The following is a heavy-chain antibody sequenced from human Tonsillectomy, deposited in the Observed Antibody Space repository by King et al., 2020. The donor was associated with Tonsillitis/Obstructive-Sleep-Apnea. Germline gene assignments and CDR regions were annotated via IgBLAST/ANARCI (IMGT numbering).Heavy chain of an antibody. V-gene: IGHV7-4-1*02. CDR2: INTNTGNP. CDR3: ARAQNFDSSGLRHYYMDV. CDR1: GHTFSSSV. D-gene: IGHD3-22*01. Sequence: QLVQSGSELKKPGASVKVSCKARGHTFSSSVMNWVRQAPGQGLEWMGWINTNTGNPTYAQAFTGRFVFSLDSSVSTAYLQISSLKAEETAVYYCARAQNFDSSGLRHYYMDVWGKGTTVTVSS. J-gene: IGHJ6*03.